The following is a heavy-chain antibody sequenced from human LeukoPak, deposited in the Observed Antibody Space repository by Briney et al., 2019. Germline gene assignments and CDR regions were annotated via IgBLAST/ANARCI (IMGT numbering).Heavy chain of an antibody. J-gene: IGHJ4*02. Sequence: ASVKVSCKASGYTFTGYYMHWVRQTPGQGLEWMGWISAYNGNTNYAQKLQGRVTMTTDTSTSTAYMELRSLRSDDTAVYYCAREGSSSWPYWGQGTLVTVSS. V-gene: IGHV1-18*04. CDR1: GYTFTGYY. D-gene: IGHD6-13*01. CDR2: ISAYNGNT. CDR3: AREGSSSWPY.